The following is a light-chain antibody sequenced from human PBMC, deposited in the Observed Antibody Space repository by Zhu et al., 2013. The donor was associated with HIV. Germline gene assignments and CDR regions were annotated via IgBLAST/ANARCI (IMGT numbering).Light chain of an antibody. CDR2: AAS. J-gene: IGKJ3*01. CDR3: QQLDSYPIT. Sequence: DIQMTQSPPSLSASVGDRVTITCRASQTINNYLNWYQQKPGKAPELLIYAASTLQSGVPSRFSGSGSGTEFTLTISSLQPEDFATYYCQQLDSYPITFGPGTEVDIK. V-gene: IGKV1-9*01. CDR1: QTINNY.